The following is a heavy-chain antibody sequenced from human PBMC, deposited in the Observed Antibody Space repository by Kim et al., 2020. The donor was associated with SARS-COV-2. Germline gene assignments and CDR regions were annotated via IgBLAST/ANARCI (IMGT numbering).Heavy chain of an antibody. Sequence: GGSLRLSCAASGFTFDNAWMSWVRQAPGKGLXWVGRXANKAHGGATDYGAPAKGXFTIXXVDSXXTLYLXMNXXPNEXXAVYXXTTYXHGSXXYWGXXTLVTVSS. CDR1: GFTFDNAW. V-gene: IGHV3-15*04. J-gene: IGHJ4*01. CDR3: TTYXHGSXXY. D-gene: IGHD3-10*01. CDR2: XANKAHGGAT.